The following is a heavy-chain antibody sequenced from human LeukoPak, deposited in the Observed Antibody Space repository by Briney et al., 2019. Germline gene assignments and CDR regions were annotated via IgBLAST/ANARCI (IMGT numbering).Heavy chain of an antibody. CDR2: IKQDGSEK. Sequence: GGSLRLSCAASGFTFSTYWMSWVRQAPGKGLEWVATIKQDGSEKYYVDSVKGRFTISRDNAKNSLYLQMNSLRAEDTAVYYCARDQLSSGGSYYFDLWGRGTLVTVSS. V-gene: IGHV3-7*01. J-gene: IGHJ2*01. D-gene: IGHD2-15*01. CDR3: ARDQLSSGGSYYFDL. CDR1: GFTFSTYW.